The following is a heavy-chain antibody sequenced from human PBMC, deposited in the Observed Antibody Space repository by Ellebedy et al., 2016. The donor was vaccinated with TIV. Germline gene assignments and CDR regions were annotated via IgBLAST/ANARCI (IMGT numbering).Heavy chain of an antibody. D-gene: IGHD6-13*01. V-gene: IGHV3-15*07. CDR3: TTESLEDGTSWAFDY. J-gene: IGHJ4*02. CDR2: INGKSGGWPT. Sequence: PGGSLRLSCAASGFSISNTWMNWVRQAPGKGLEWVGRINGKSGGWPTDHAAPVKGRCSITNDDSKNTRYLQMSSLRTEDTAVYYCTTESLEDGTSWAFDYWGQGTLVTVSS. CDR1: GFSISNTW.